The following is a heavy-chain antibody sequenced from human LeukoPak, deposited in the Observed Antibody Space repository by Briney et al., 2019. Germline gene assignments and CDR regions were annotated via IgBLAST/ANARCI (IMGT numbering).Heavy chain of an antibody. Sequence: GGSLRPSCAASGFTFSSYAMSWVRQAPGKGLEWVSAISGSGGSTYYADSVKGRFTISRDNSKNTLYLQMNSLRAEDTAVYYCAKVTTAGPDYYYYGMDVWGQGTTVTVSS. V-gene: IGHV3-23*01. J-gene: IGHJ6*02. CDR1: GFTFSSYA. CDR2: ISGSGGST. CDR3: AKVTTAGPDYYYYGMDV. D-gene: IGHD4-4*01.